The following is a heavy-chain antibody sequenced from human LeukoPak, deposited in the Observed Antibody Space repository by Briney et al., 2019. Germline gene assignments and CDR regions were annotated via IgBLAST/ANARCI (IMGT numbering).Heavy chain of an antibody. V-gene: IGHV4-31*03. D-gene: IGHD1-20*01. CDR2: IYYSGST. J-gene: IGHJ3*02. Sequence: PSETLSLTCTVSGGSISSGGYYWSWIRQHPGKGLEWIGYIYYSGSTYYNPSLKSRVTISVDTSKNQFSLKLSSVTAADTAVYYCARPSTRYYAFDIWGQGTMVTVSS. CDR1: GGSISSGGYY. CDR3: ARPSTRYYAFDI.